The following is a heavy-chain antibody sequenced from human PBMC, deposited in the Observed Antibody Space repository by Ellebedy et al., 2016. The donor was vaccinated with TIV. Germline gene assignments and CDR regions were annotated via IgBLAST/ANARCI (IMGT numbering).Heavy chain of an antibody. D-gene: IGHD5-18*01. J-gene: IGHJ4*02. CDR3: ARGGYSYGYDY. CDR1: GFTFSSYG. CDR2: IWYDGSNK. V-gene: IGHV3-33*01. Sequence: GESLKISXAASGFTFSSYGMHWVRQAPGKGLEWVAVIWYDGSNKYYADSVKGRFTISRDNSKNTLYLQMNSLRAEDTAVYYCARGGYSYGYDYWGQGTLVTVSS.